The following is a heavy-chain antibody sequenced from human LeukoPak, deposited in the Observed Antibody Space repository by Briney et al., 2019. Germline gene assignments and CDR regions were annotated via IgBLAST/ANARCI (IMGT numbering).Heavy chain of an antibody. CDR3: ARSSYSSSSSV. V-gene: IGHV3-7*03. CDR1: GFTFSGFW. CDR2: INSDGSEG. D-gene: IGHD6-6*01. J-gene: IGHJ3*01. Sequence: GGSLRLSCAVSGFTFSGFWMSWSRQAPGKGLEWVASINSDGSEGYYADVVKGRFTISRGNAKNSLYLQINSLRAEDTAVYYCARSSYSSSSSVWGQGTMVTVSS.